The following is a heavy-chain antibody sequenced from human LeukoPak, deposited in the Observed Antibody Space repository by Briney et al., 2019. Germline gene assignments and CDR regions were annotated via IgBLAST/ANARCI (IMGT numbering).Heavy chain of an antibody. Sequence: PGGSLRLSCAASGFTFSSYSMNWVRLAPGKGLEWVSSISSSSSYIYYADSVKGRFTISRDNAKNSLYLQMNSLRAEDTAVYYCARDLTVGATVRYFDYWGQGTLVTVSS. CDR3: ARDLTVGATVRYFDY. D-gene: IGHD1-26*01. J-gene: IGHJ4*02. V-gene: IGHV3-21*01. CDR1: GFTFSSYS. CDR2: ISSSSSYI.